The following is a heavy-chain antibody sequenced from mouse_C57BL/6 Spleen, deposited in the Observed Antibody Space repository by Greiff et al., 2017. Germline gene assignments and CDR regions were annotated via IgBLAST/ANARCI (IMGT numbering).Heavy chain of an antibody. J-gene: IGHJ3*01. CDR2: IDPNSGGT. D-gene: IGHD2-5*01. V-gene: IGHV1-72*01. Sequence: QVQLKQPGAELVKPGASVKLSCKASGYTFTSYWMPWVKQRPGRGLEWIGRIDPNSGGTKYNEKFKSKSTLTVDNPSSTAYMQLSSLTSEDAAVYYCAAAYYSKGAWFAYWGQGTLVTVSA. CDR1: GYTFTSYW. CDR3: AAAYYSKGAWFAY.